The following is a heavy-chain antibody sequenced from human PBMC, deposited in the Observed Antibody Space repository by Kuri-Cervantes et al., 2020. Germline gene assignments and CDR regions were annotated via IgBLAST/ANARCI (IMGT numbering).Heavy chain of an antibody. J-gene: IGHJ4*02. CDR2: ISYDGSNK. Sequence: GESMKISCAASGFTFSSYAMHWVRQAPGKGLEWVAVISYDGSNKYYADSVKGRFTFSRDNSKNTLYLQMNSLRAEDTAVYYCARDWYKDSSAPDGYWGQGTLVTVSS. CDR3: ARDWYKDSSAPDGY. CDR1: GFTFSSYA. V-gene: IGHV3-30-3*01. D-gene: IGHD3-22*01.